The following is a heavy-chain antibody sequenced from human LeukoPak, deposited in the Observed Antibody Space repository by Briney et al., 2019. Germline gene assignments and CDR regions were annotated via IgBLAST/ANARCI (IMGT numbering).Heavy chain of an antibody. J-gene: IGHJ2*01. V-gene: IGHV4-59*01. CDR3: ARIEDGYYWYFDL. CDR1: GGSISSYY. Sequence: SETLSLTCTVSGGSISSYYWSWIRQPPGKGLEWIGYIYYSGSTNYNPSLKSRVTISVDTSKNQFSLKLSSVTAADTAVYYCARIEDGYYWYFDLWGRGTLVTVSS. D-gene: IGHD3-22*01. CDR2: IYYSGST.